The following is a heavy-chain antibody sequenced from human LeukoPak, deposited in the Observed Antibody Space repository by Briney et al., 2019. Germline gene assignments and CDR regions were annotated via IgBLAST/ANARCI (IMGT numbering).Heavy chain of an antibody. J-gene: IGHJ4*02. D-gene: IGHD5-24*01. CDR3: ATGGQDGYNSDFDY. CDR1: GYTLTELS. Sequence: ASVKVSCKVSGYTLTELSMHWVRQAPGKGLEWMGGFDPEDGETIYAQKFQGRVTMTEDTSTDTAYMELSSLRSEDTAVYYCATGGQDGYNSDFDYWDQGTLVTVSS. V-gene: IGHV1-24*01. CDR2: FDPEDGET.